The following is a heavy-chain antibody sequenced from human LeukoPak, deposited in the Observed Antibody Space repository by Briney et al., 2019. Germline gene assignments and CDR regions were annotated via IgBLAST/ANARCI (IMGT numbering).Heavy chain of an antibody. CDR1: GGSISSYY. J-gene: IGHJ4*02. CDR3: ARERNRWEPRRGFDY. V-gene: IGHV4-59*12. Sequence: SETLSLTCTVSGGSISSYYWSWIRQPPGKGLEWIGYIYYSGSTNYNPSLKSRVTISVDTSKNQFSLKLSSVTAADTAVYYCARERNRWEPRRGFDYWGQGTLVTVSS. D-gene: IGHD1-26*01. CDR2: IYYSGST.